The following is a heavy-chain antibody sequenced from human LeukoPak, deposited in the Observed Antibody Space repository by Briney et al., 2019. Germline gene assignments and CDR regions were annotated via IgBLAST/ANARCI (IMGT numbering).Heavy chain of an antibody. D-gene: IGHD1-26*01. CDR2: INHSGST. J-gene: IGHJ3*02. V-gene: IGHV4-34*01. CDR3: ARGGGGSYYDAFDI. Sequence: PSETLSLTCAVYGGSFSGYYWSWIRQPPGKGLEWIGEINHSGSTNYNPYLKSRVIISVDTSKNQFSLKLSSVTAADTAVYYCARGGGGSYYDAFDIWGQGTMVTVSS. CDR1: GGSFSGYY.